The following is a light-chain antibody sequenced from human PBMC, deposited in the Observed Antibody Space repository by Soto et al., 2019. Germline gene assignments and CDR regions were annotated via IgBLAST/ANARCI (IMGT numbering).Light chain of an antibody. J-gene: IGLJ2*01. V-gene: IGLV2-14*01. CDR1: SSDVGGYNY. Sequence: QSALTQPASVSGSPGQSITISCTGTSSDVGGYNYVSWYQQHPGKAPKLMIYEVSNRPSGVSNRFSGSKSGNPAYLTISGLHAEDEADYNCSSYTRSSTVVFGGGTKLTVL. CDR3: SSYTRSSTVV. CDR2: EVS.